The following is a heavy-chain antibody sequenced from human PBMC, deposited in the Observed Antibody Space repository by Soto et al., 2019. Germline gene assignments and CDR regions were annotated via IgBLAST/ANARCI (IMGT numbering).Heavy chain of an antibody. D-gene: IGHD6-13*01. Sequence: SGPTLVNPTETLTLTCTVSGFSLSNARMGVSWIRQPPGKALEWLAHIFSNDEKSYSTSLKSRLTISKDTSKSQVVLTMTNMDPVDTATYYCARIRGIAAAGTGYYYYYGMDVWGQGTTVTVSS. CDR3: ARIRGIAAAGTGYYYYYGMDV. V-gene: IGHV2-26*01. CDR1: GFSLSNARMG. J-gene: IGHJ6*02. CDR2: IFSNDEK.